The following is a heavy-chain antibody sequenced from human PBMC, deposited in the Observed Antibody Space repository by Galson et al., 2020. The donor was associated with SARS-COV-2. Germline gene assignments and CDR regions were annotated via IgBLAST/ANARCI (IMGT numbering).Heavy chain of an antibody. CDR1: GFTFSSYW. D-gene: IGHD3-3*01. CDR2: IKQDGSEK. J-gene: IGHJ6*02. V-gene: IGHV3-7*03. Sequence: GGSLRLSCAASGFTFSSYWMSWVRQAPGKGLEWVANIKQDGSEKYYVDSVKGRFTISRDNAKNSLYLQMNSLRAEDTAVYYCARVTERLGIQPNDFWSGPDGYYYYYGMDVWGQGTTVTVSS. CDR3: ARVTERLGIQPNDFWSGPDGYYYYYGMDV.